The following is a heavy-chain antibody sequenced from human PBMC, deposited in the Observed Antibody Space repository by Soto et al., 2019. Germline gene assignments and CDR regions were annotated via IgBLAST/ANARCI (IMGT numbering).Heavy chain of an antibody. CDR1: GGSISSGGYY. J-gene: IGHJ6*02. V-gene: IGHV4-31*03. D-gene: IGHD3-3*01. CDR3: AALTRRFLEWYPHYYGMDV. CDR2: IYYSGST. Sequence: QVQLQESGPGLVKPSQTLSLTCTVSGGSISSGGYYWSWIRQHPGKGLEWIGYIYYSGSTYYNPSLKSRVTISVDTSKNQFSLKLSSVTAADTAVYYCAALTRRFLEWYPHYYGMDVWGQGTTVTVSS.